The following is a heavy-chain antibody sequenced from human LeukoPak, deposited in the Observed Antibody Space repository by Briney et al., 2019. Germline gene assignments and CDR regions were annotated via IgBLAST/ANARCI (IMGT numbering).Heavy chain of an antibody. CDR2: IYHSGPS. V-gene: IGHV4-38-2*02. CDR1: GYFIGSGQY. Sequence: PSETLSLTCTVSGYFIGSGQYWGWIRQPPRQGLEWIGNIYHSGPSYYNPSLKSRMHLSIDTSKNQFSLNLTSVTATDTALYFCVGAHGSGIIRDYWGQGLLVTVSS. CDR3: VGAHGSGIIRDY. D-gene: IGHD3-10*01. J-gene: IGHJ4*02.